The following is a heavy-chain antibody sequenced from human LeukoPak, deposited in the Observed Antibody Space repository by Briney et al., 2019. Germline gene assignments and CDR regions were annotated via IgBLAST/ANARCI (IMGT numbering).Heavy chain of an antibody. Sequence: ASVKVSCKASGYTFTSYDINWVRQATGQGLEWMGWMNPNSGNTGYAQKFQGRVTMTRNTSISTAYMELSSLRPEDTAVYYCARIAVAGISDSGYWGQGTLVTVSS. V-gene: IGHV1-8*01. CDR1: GYTFTSYD. D-gene: IGHD6-19*01. CDR2: MNPNSGNT. CDR3: ARIAVAGISDSGY. J-gene: IGHJ4*02.